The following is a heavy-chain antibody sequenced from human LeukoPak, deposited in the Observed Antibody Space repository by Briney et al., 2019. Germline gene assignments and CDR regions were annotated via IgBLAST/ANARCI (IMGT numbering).Heavy chain of an antibody. V-gene: IGHV1-2*02. CDR1: GYTFTGYY. CDR2: INPNSGGT. Sequence: ASVKVSCKASGYTFTGYYMHWVRQAPGQGLEWIGWINPNSGGTNYAQKFQGRVTMTRDTSISTAYMELSRLRSDDTAVYYCAREGVISRYNYYGMDVWGQGTTVTVSS. D-gene: IGHD3-16*02. CDR3: AREGVISRYNYYGMDV. J-gene: IGHJ6*02.